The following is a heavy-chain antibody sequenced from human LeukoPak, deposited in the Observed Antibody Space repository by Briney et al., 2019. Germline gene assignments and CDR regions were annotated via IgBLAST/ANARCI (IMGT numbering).Heavy chain of an antibody. V-gene: IGHV4-59*01. D-gene: IGHD6-19*01. CDR1: GGSISSYY. CDR2: IYYSGST. Sequence: SETLSLTCTVSGGSISSYYWSWIRQPPGKGLEWIGYIYYSGSTNYNPSLKSRVTISVDTSKNQFSLKLSSVPAADTAVYYCARDQGGSSGWTGNGFDYWGQGTLVTVSS. J-gene: IGHJ4*02. CDR3: ARDQGGSSGWTGNGFDY.